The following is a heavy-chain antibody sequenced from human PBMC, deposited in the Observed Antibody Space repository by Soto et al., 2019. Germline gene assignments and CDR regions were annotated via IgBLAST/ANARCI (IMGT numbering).Heavy chain of an antibody. CDR1: GGSISSEAYY. CDR2: IYYSGGT. CDR3: ARAYCSNGVCYFDY. D-gene: IGHD2-8*01. Sequence: QVQLQESGPGLVKPSETLSLTCTVSGGSISSEAYYWTWIRQHPGKGLEWIGYIYYSGGTYSSPSLKSRVTISVDPSKNQFSLKLNSVTAADTALYFCARAYCSNGVCYFDYWGQGTLVTVSS. V-gene: IGHV4-31*03. J-gene: IGHJ4*02.